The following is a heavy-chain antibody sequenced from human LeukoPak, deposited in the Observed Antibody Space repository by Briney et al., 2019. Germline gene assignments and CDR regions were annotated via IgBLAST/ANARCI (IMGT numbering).Heavy chain of an antibody. Sequence: GESLKISCKSSEYSFTNSWIGWVRQMPGKGLEWMGIIYPGDSDTRYSPSFQGQVTISADKSINTAYLQWSSLKASDTAMYYCARPLVGATGPGYSDCWGQGTLVTVSS. CDR1: EYSFTNSW. J-gene: IGHJ4*02. CDR2: IYPGDSDT. D-gene: IGHD1-26*01. V-gene: IGHV5-51*01. CDR3: ARPLVGATGPGYSDC.